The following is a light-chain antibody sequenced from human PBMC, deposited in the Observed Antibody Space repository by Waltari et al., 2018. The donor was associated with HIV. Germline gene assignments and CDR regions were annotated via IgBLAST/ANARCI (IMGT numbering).Light chain of an antibody. J-gene: IGLJ1*01. CDR3: SSYTSSSTNV. CDR2: DVS. Sequence: QSALTQPASVSGSPGQSIPISCTGTSSAVGGYNYVSWYQQHPGKVPKLMIYDVSNRPSGVSNRFSGSKSGNTASLTISGLQAEDEADYYCSSYTSSSTNVFGTGTKVTVL. CDR1: SSAVGGYNY. V-gene: IGLV2-14*03.